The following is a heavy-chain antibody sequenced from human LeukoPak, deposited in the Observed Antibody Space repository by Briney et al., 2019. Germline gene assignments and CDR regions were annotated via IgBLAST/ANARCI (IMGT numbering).Heavy chain of an antibody. Sequence: GGSLRLSCTVSGFIFSDFSMSWVRQAPGKGLEWVANIKAPGKGLEWVASIKEDGSEKYYVDSVKGRFTISRDNAKNSLYLQMNSLRAEDTAVYYCARDRHFDWLDYFDYWGQGTLVTVSS. CDR3: ARDRHFDWLDYFDY. J-gene: IGHJ4*02. D-gene: IGHD3-9*01. V-gene: IGHV3-7*01. CDR1: GFIFSDFS. CDR2: IKEDGSEK.